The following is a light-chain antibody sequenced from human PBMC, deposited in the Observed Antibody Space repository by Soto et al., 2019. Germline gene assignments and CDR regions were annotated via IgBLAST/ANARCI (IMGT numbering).Light chain of an antibody. V-gene: IGKV3-11*01. CDR1: QSLSRY. CDR3: QKRITT. J-gene: IGKJ1*01. CDR2: GAS. Sequence: EIMLTQSPATLSLSPGETATLSCRASQSLSRYLAWYQQKPGQAPRLLIYGASVRASGIPARFSGSGSGTDFTLTISGLEPEDFAVYYCQKRITTFGQGTKIEI.